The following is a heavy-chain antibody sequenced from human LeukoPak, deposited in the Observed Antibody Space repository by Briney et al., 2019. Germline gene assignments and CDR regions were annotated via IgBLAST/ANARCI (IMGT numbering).Heavy chain of an antibody. J-gene: IGHJ6*02. CDR1: GFTFSSYG. Sequence: GGSLRLSCAASGFTFSSYGMHWVLQAPGKGLEWVAVISYDGSNKYYADSVKGRFTISRDNSKNTLYLQMNSLRAEDTAVYYCAKDRIGYCSGGSCYSGVPPAYYYYGMDVWGQGTTVTVSS. V-gene: IGHV3-30*18. CDR2: ISYDGSNK. CDR3: AKDRIGYCSGGSCYSGVPPAYYYYGMDV. D-gene: IGHD2-15*01.